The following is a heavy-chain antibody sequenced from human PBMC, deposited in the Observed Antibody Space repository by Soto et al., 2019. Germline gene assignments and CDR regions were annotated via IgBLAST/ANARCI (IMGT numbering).Heavy chain of an antibody. D-gene: IGHD3-22*01. Sequence: GESLKISCKGSGYSFTSYWIGWVRQMPGKGLEWMGIIYPGDSDTRYSPSFQSQVTISADKSISTAYLQWSSLKASDTAMYYCARGLGRYYYDSSGYYPNPPFDYWGQGTLVTVSS. J-gene: IGHJ4*02. V-gene: IGHV5-51*01. CDR1: GYSFTSYW. CDR3: ARGLGRYYYDSSGYYPNPPFDY. CDR2: IYPGDSDT.